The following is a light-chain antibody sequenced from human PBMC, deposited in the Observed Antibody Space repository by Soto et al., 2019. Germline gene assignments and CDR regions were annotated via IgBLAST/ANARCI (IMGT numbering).Light chain of an antibody. Sequence: EIVLTQSPATLSLSPGERATLSCRASQSVSSYLAWYQQKPGQAPRLLIYDASNRATGIPARFSGSGPGTDFTVTISSLQPDEFAVYCCLGTFGPGTKVDIK. V-gene: IGKV3D-11*02. CDR2: DAS. J-gene: IGKJ3*01. CDR1: QSVSSY. CDR3: LGT.